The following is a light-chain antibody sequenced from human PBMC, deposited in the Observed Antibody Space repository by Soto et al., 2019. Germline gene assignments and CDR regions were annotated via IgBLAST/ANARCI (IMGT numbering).Light chain of an antibody. CDR3: SSYTSSSTRV. CDR2: EVS. V-gene: IGLV2-14*01. J-gene: IGLJ2*01. CDR1: SSDVGGYNY. Sequence: QSALTQPASGSRSPGQSITISCTGTSSDVGGYNYVSWYQQHPGKAPKLMIYEVSKRPSGVSNRFSGSKSGNTASLTISGLQAEDESDYYCSSYTSSSTRVFGGGTKLTLL.